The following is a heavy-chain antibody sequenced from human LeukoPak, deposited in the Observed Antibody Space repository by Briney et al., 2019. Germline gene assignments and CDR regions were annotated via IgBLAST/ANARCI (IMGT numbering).Heavy chain of an antibody. Sequence: GGSLRLSCAASGFAFSSYAMSWVRQAPGKGLEWVSVISGSGGSTYYADSVKGRFTISRDNSENTLHLQMNSLRAEDTAVYYCAKGGSSWYYFGYWGQGTLVTVSS. V-gene: IGHV3-23*01. D-gene: IGHD6-13*01. CDR3: AKGGSSWYYFGY. J-gene: IGHJ4*02. CDR2: ISGSGGST. CDR1: GFAFSSYA.